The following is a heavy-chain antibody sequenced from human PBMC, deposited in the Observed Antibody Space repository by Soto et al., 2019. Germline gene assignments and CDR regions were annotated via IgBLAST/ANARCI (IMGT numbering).Heavy chain of an antibody. V-gene: IGHV3-64*01. D-gene: IGHD6-13*01. Sequence: EAQLVESGGGLVQPGGSLRLSCAASGFTFSNYAMHWVRQAPGKGLEYVSGISNNGAHTDYAKSVKGRFTISRDNSENTLYLQMGCLRAEDMALYYCARRGYGSRWPNVYMDVWGKGTTVTVSS. CDR1: GFTFSNYA. CDR3: ARRGYGSRWPNVYMDV. CDR2: ISNNGAHT. J-gene: IGHJ6*03.